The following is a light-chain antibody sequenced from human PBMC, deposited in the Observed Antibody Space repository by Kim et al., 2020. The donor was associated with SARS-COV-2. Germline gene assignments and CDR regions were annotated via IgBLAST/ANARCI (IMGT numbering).Light chain of an antibody. V-gene: IGLV3-19*01. CDR3: NSRDDSGDHLVV. CDR2: GKN. Sequence: LGQTVRITCQGDSLRSCLASWYQQKPRQAPPIVIYGKNNRPTGIPVRFSGSTSAGTASLTISGAQAEDEAIYYCNSRDDSGDHLVVFGGGTQLTVL. J-gene: IGLJ3*02. CDR1: SLRSCL.